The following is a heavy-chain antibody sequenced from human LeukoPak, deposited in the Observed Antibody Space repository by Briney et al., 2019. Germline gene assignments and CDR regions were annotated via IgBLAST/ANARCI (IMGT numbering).Heavy chain of an antibody. D-gene: IGHD2-2*01. CDR1: GYTFTSYG. CDR3: AGEAQYQLQHYGMDV. J-gene: IGHJ6*02. V-gene: IGHV1-2*02. Sequence: ASVKVSCKASGYTFTSYGISWVRQAPGQGLEWMGWINPNSGGTNYAQKFQGRVTMTRDTSISTAYMELSRLRSDDTAVYYCAGEAQYQLQHYGMDVWGQGTTVTVSS. CDR2: INPNSGGT.